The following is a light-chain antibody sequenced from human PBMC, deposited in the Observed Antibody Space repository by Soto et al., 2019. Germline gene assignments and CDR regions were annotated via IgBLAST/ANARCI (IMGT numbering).Light chain of an antibody. Sequence: EIVLTQSPATLSLSPGERATLFCRASQSVSSYFAWYQQKPGQAPNLLIYDASNRATGIPARFSGSGSGTDFTLTINSLEPEDFAVYYCQQRSNWPLPFGQGTRLEIK. CDR3: QQRSNWPLP. V-gene: IGKV3-11*01. CDR2: DAS. CDR1: QSVSSY. J-gene: IGKJ5*01.